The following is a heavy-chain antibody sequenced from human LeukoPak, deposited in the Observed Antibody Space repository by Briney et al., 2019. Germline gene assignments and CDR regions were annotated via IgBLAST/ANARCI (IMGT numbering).Heavy chain of an antibody. V-gene: IGHV4-31*03. CDR1: GGSISSGGYY. CDR3: ASASYGDYVDY. J-gene: IGHJ4*02. Sequence: SETLSLTCTVSGGSISSGGYYWSWIRQHPGKGLEWIGYIYYSGSTYYNPSLKSRVTISVDTSKNQFSLKLSSVTAADTAVYYCASASYGDYVDYWGQGTLVTVSS. D-gene: IGHD4-17*01. CDR2: IYYSGST.